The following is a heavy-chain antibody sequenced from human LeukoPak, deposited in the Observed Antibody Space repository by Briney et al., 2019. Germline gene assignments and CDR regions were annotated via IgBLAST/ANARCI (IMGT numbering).Heavy chain of an antibody. D-gene: IGHD2/OR15-2a*01. CDR1: GFTFSSYS. Sequence: GGSLRLSCAASGFTFSSYSMNWVRQAPGKGLEWVSSINTSGRNIYHADSVKGRFTISRDNAKNSLYLQMNSLRAEDTAVYYCVREIGGLGYDYWGQGTLVTVSS. V-gene: IGHV3-21*01. CDR3: VREIGGLGYDY. CDR2: INTSGRNI. J-gene: IGHJ4*02.